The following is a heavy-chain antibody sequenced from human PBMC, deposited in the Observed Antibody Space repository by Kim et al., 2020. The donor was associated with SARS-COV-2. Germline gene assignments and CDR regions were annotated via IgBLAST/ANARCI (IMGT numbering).Heavy chain of an antibody. CDR1: GFTFSDYY. D-gene: IGHD6-19*01. CDR2: ISSSSSYT. CDR3: ARPYSSGWLYYFDY. Sequence: GGSLRLSCAASGFTFSDYYMSWIRQAPGKGLEWVSYISSSSSYTNYADSVKGRFTISRDNAKNSLYLQMNSLRAEDTAVYYCARPYSSGWLYYFDYWGQGTLVTVSS. J-gene: IGHJ4*02. V-gene: IGHV3-11*03.